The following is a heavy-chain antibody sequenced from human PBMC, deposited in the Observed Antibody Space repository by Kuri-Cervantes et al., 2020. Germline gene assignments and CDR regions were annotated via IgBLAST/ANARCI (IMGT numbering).Heavy chain of an antibody. CDR2: IYPGDSHT. CDR1: GYSFTSYW. J-gene: IGHJ3*02. D-gene: IGHD3-10*01. Sequence: GESLKISCKGSGYSFTSYWIGWVRQMPGKGLEWMGIIYPGDSHTKYSPSFQGRVTISADKSISTAYLQWSSLKASDTAMYYCARTGYYYGSGRPFDIWGQGTMVTVSS. V-gene: IGHV5-51*01. CDR3: ARTGYYYGSGRPFDI.